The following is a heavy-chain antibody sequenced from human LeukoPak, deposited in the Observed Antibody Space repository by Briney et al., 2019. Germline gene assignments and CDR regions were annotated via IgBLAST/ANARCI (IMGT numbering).Heavy chain of an antibody. J-gene: IGHJ4*02. CDR1: GYSLSNYW. CDR2: IYPGDYET. CDR3: AIPPGYCGNDCSFDH. D-gene: IGHD2-21*02. Sequence: GESLKISCEGSGYSLSNYWIGWVRQMPGKGLESMGIIYPGDYETRYSPSFQGLVTISVDKSISTAYLQWSSLKASDTAMYYCAIPPGYCGNDCSFDHWGQGTLVTVSS. V-gene: IGHV5-51*01.